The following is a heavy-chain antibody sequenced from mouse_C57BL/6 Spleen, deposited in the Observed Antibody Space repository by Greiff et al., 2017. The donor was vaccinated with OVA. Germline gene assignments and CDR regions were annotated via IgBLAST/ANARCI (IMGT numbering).Heavy chain of an antibody. Sequence: VKLMESGAELVKPGASVKISCKASGYTFTDYYINWVKQRPGQGLEWIGKIGPGSGSTYYNEKFKGKATLTADKSSSTAYMQLSSLTSEDSAVYYCARNYGSSFYYAMDYWGQGTSVTVSS. CDR2: IGPGSGST. D-gene: IGHD1-1*01. V-gene: IGHV1-77*01. CDR3: ARNYGSSFYYAMDY. J-gene: IGHJ4*01. CDR1: GYTFTDYY.